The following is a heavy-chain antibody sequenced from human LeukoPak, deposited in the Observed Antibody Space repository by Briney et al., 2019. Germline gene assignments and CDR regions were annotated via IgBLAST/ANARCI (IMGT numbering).Heavy chain of an antibody. CDR1: GGTFSSYA. V-gene: IGHV1-69*13. CDR3: ARDSHCSSTSCYAEAFDI. Sequence: ASVKVSCKASGGTFSSYAISWVRQAPGQGLEWMGGIIPIFGTANCAQKFQGRVTITADESTSTAYMELSSLRSEDTAVYYCARDSHCSSTSCYAEAFDIWGQGTMVTVSS. J-gene: IGHJ3*02. CDR2: IIPIFGTA. D-gene: IGHD2-2*01.